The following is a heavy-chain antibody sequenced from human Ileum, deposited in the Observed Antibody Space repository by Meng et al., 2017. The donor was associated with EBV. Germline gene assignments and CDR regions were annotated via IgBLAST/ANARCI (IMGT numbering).Heavy chain of an antibody. J-gene: IGHJ4*02. CDR2: IFSVGTG. D-gene: IGHD1-26*01. CDR1: GDSSSSHRW. CDR3: EARVGGSYSGFDL. Sequence: VQVREFGQGLVKHSGILSLCCAVSGDSSSSHRWWGVARKPPTKGQEWIGEIFSVGTGNYNPSLMSRVTISMDTSKNQISLGLTSVTDADTDVYYCEARVGGSYSGFDLWGQGTLVTVSS. V-gene: IGHV4-4*02.